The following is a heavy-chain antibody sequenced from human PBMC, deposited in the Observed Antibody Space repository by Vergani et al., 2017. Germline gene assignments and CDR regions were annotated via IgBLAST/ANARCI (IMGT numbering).Heavy chain of an antibody. J-gene: IGHJ6*03. CDR3: ARVTRIAAIPGPSNSNSYMDG. V-gene: IGHV1-2*02. CDR1: GYTFTGYY. Sequence: QVRLVQSGAEVKKPGASVKVSCMASGYTFTGYYMHWVRQAPGQGLEWMGWINPNSGSTNYAQKFQGRVTMTRDTSIRTAYMELSRLRSDDTAVYYRARVTRIAAIPGPSNSNSYMDGWSKGTSVTAYS. D-gene: IGHD6-25*01. CDR2: INPNSGST.